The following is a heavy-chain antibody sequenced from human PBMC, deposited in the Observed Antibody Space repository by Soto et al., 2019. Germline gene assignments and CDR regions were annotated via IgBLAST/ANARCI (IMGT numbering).Heavy chain of an antibody. CDR1: GFTFSSYS. CDR2: ISSSSSTI. CDR3: APHSGYYAY. Sequence: EVQLVESGGGLVQPGGSLRLSCAASGFTFSSYSMNWVRQAPGKGLEWVSYISSSSSTIYYAASVKGRFTISRDNAKNSLYRQMNRLRAEDTAVYYCAPHSGYYAYWGPGTLVTAAS. V-gene: IGHV3-48*01. J-gene: IGHJ4*02. D-gene: IGHD3-22*01.